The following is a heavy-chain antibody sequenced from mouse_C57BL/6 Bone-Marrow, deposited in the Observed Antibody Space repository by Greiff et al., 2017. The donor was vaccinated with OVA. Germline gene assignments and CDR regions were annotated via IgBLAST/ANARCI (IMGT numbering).Heavy chain of an antibody. J-gene: IGHJ4*01. CDR3: TGNWDHYAMDY. CDR1: GFTFSNYW. V-gene: IGHV6-3*01. D-gene: IGHD4-1*02. Sequence: DVMLVESGGGLVQPGGSMKLSCVASGFTFSNYWMNWVRQSPEKGLEWVAQIRLKSDNYATHYAESVKGRFTISRDDSKSSVYLQMNNLRAEDTGIYYCTGNWDHYAMDYWGQGTSVTVSS. CDR2: IRLKSDNYAT.